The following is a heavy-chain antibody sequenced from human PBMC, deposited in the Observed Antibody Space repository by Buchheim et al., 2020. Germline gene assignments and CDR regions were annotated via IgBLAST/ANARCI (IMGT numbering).Heavy chain of an antibody. V-gene: IGHV3-7*01. Sequence: EVQLVESGGGLVQPGGSLRLSCAASGFTFSSYWMSWVRQAPGKGLEWVANIKQDGSEKYYVDSVKGRFTISRDHAKNSLYLQMNSLRAEDTAVYYCARVRSIAARPEVFDYWGQGTL. CDR1: GFTFSSYW. CDR2: IKQDGSEK. D-gene: IGHD6-6*01. J-gene: IGHJ4*02. CDR3: ARVRSIAARPEVFDY.